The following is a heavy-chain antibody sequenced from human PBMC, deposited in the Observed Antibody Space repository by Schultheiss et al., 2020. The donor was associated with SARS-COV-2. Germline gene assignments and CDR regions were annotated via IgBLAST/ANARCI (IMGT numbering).Heavy chain of an antibody. V-gene: IGHV3-13*01. CDR1: GFTFSDHD. CDR3: ARSSSQESYWYFDL. CDR2: IGTAGDT. D-gene: IGHD6-13*01. J-gene: IGHJ2*01. Sequence: GGSLRLSCEASGFTFSDHDMAWIRQAPGRGLEWVSAIGTAGDTYYADSVKGRFTISRDNSKNTLHLEMNSLRAGDTAVYYCARSSSQESYWYFDLWGRGTLVTVSS.